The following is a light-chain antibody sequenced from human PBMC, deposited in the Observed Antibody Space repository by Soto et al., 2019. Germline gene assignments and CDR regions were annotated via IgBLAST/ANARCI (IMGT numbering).Light chain of an antibody. V-gene: IGLV2-14*01. CDR2: EVR. CDR3: SSYTSTFIVV. CDR1: SSDIGFYNY. J-gene: IGLJ2*01. Sequence: QSALTQAASVSGSPGQSITISCIGTSSDIGFYNYVSWYQQHPGKAPKLMIYEVRNRPSGVSDRFSGSNSGNTASLTISGLQAEDEADYYCSSYTSTFIVVFGGGTKVTVL.